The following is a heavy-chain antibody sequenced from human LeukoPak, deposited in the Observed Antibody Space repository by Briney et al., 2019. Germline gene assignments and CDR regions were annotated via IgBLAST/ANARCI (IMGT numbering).Heavy chain of an antibody. V-gene: IGHV3-15*01. CDR3: AAVSVDYGDSSFDF. CDR1: GFTFSNAW. J-gene: IGHJ4*02. Sequence: PGGSLRLSCAASGFTFSNAWMSCVRQPPGKGLEWVGRIKSKTDGGTTDYAEPVKGRFTISRDDSKNTLCLQMNFLKTEDTALYYCAAVSVDYGDSSFDFWGQGTLVTVSS. D-gene: IGHD4-17*01. CDR2: IKSKTDGGTT.